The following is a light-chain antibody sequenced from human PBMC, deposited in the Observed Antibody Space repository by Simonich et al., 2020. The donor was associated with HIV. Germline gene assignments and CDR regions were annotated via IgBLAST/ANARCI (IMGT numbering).Light chain of an antibody. J-gene: IGKJ3*01. CDR3: QQYNNWPPFT. CDR2: GAS. V-gene: IGKV3-15*01. CDR1: QSVSRN. Sequence: EIVTTQSPATLSVSPGERATLSCRASQSVSRNLAWYQQKPGQAPRLLIYGASTRATGIPARFSGSGSGTEFTLTISSMQSEDFAVYYCQQYNNWPPFTFGPGTKVDIK.